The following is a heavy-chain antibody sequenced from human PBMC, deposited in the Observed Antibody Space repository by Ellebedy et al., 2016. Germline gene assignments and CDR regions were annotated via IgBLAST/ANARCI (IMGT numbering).Heavy chain of an antibody. Sequence: GGSLRLSXAASGFTFSSYGMSWVRQAPGKGLEWVAHIKEDGSEKYYVDSVKGRFTISRDNAKNSLFLQMNSLRAEDTAVYYCASYTSTSAFNIWGQGTMVTVSS. D-gene: IGHD6-13*01. J-gene: IGHJ3*02. V-gene: IGHV3-7*01. CDR2: IKEDGSEK. CDR3: ASYTSTSAFNI. CDR1: GFTFSSYG.